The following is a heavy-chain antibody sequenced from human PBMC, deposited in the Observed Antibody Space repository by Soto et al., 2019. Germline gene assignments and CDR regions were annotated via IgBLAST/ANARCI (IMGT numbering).Heavy chain of an antibody. CDR2: ISSSSSYI. D-gene: IGHD3-3*01. Sequence: SGGSLRLSCAASGFTFSSYSMNWVRQAPGKGLEWVSSISSSSSYIYYADSVKGRFTISRDNAKNSLYLQMNSLRAEDTAVYYCARDGGWARVFWSGYRTLDYYYGMDVWGQGTTVTVSS. V-gene: IGHV3-21*01. CDR1: GFTFSSYS. CDR3: ARDGGWARVFWSGYRTLDYYYGMDV. J-gene: IGHJ6*02.